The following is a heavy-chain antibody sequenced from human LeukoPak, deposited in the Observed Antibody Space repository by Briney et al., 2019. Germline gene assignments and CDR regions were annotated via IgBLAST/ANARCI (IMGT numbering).Heavy chain of an antibody. CDR3: ARDLWLGKGGFDP. D-gene: IGHD3-10*01. J-gene: IGHJ5*02. CDR2: IKQDGSEK. CDR1: GFTLSSYW. V-gene: IGHV3-7*01. Sequence: GGSLRLSCAASGFTLSSYWMSWVRQAPVKGLEWVANIKQDGSEKYYVDSVKGRFTISRDNAKKSLYLQMNSLRDEDTAVYYCARDLWLGKGGFDPWGQGTLVTVSS.